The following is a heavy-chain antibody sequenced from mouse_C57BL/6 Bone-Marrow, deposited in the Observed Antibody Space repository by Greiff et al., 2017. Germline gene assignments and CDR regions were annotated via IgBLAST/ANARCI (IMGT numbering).Heavy chain of an antibody. CDR3: ARVGDYEDAMDY. Sequence: VQLQQSGPGLVQPSQSLSITCTVSGFSLTSYGVHWVRQSPGKGLEWLGVIWSGGSTGYNAAFISRLSISKDNSKSQVFFKMNSLQADDTAIYYCARVGDYEDAMDYWGQGTSVTVSS. J-gene: IGHJ4*01. D-gene: IGHD2-13*01. CDR2: IWSGGST. CDR1: GFSLTSYG. V-gene: IGHV2-2*01.